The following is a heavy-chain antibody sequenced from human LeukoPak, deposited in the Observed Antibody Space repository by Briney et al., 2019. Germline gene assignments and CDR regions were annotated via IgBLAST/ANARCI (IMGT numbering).Heavy chain of an antibody. CDR3: ARAGNSYGYIWFDP. V-gene: IGHV3-21*01. CDR1: GFTFSSYS. CDR2: ISSSSSYI. Sequence: GGSLRLSCAASGFTFSSYSMNWVRQAPGKGLEWVSSISSSSSYIYYADSVKGRFTISRDNAKNSLFLQMNSLRAEDTAVYYCARAGNSYGYIWFDPWGQGTLVTVSS. J-gene: IGHJ5*02. D-gene: IGHD5-18*01.